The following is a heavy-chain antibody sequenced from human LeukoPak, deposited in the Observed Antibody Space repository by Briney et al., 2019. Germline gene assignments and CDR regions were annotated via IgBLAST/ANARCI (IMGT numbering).Heavy chain of an antibody. J-gene: IGHJ4*02. Sequence: GGSLRLSCAASGFTFSSYGMHWVRQAPGKGLEWVSSISSSSSYIYYADSVKGRFTISRDNAKNSLYLQMNSLRAEDTAVYYCARGYSSSRQGDYWGQGTLVTVSS. CDR3: ARGYSSSRQGDY. D-gene: IGHD6-13*01. CDR1: GFTFSSYG. CDR2: ISSSSSYI. V-gene: IGHV3-21*01.